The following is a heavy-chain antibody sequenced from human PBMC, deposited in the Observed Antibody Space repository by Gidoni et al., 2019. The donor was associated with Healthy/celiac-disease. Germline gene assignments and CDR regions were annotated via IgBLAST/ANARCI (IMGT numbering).Heavy chain of an antibody. Sequence: QVQLVESGGGVVQPGWSLRLSCAASGFTFSSYGMHWVRQAPGKGLEWVAVIWYDGSNKYYADSVKGRFTISRDNSKNTLYLQMNSLRAEDTAVYYCARDGGWDIVVVPAAIPWYYGMDVWGQGTTVTVSS. CDR2: IWYDGSNK. CDR1: GFTFSSYG. V-gene: IGHV3-33*01. CDR3: ARDGGWDIVVVPAAIPWYYGMDV. D-gene: IGHD2-2*02. J-gene: IGHJ6*02.